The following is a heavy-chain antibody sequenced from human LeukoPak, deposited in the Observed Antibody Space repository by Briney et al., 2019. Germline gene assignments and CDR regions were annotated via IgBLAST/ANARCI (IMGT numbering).Heavy chain of an antibody. CDR1: GGSISSGGYS. V-gene: IGHV4-30-2*01. Sequence: SQTLSLTCAVSGGSISSGGYSWSWIRRPPGKGLEWIGYIYHSGSTYYNPSLKSRVTISVDRSKNQFSLKLSSVTAADTAVYYCARVGSRYYFDYWGQGTLVTVSS. D-gene: IGHD2-15*01. CDR3: ARVGSRYYFDY. CDR2: IYHSGST. J-gene: IGHJ4*02.